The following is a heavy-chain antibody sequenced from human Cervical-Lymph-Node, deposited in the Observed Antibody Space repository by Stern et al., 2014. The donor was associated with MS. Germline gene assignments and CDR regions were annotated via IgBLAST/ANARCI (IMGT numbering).Heavy chain of an antibody. CDR1: GYTFTSYG. CDR3: ARDSIAVPAKTGDH. D-gene: IGHD2-15*01. Sequence: VQLVESGAEVKKPGASVKVSCEASGYTFTSYGISWVRQAPGQGLERMGWISAYNDNTKYTQKVQGRVTMTTDTSTSTAYMELRSLRSDDTAVYYCARDSIAVPAKTGDHWGQGTLVTVSS. V-gene: IGHV1-18*01. CDR2: ISAYNDNT. J-gene: IGHJ4*02.